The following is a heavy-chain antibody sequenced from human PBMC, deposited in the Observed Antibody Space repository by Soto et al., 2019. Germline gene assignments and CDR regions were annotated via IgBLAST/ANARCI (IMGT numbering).Heavy chain of an antibody. CDR2: IYYSGST. CDR1: GGSISSGDYY. J-gene: IGHJ5*02. V-gene: IGHV4-30-4*01. Sequence: QVQLQESGPGLVKPSQTLSLTCTVSGGSISSGDYYWSWIRQPPGKGLEWIGYIYYSGSTYYNPSLKSRVTLSVDTAKNQSSLKLSSVTDADAAVYYCARVQRFLEWLLTFDPWGKGTLVTVSA. D-gene: IGHD3-3*01. CDR3: ARVQRFLEWLLTFDP.